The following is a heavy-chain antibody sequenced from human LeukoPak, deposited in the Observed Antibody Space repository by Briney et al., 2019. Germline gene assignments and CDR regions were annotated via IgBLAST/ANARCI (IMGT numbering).Heavy chain of an antibody. Sequence: HAGGSLRLSCAASGSTFSSYAMSWVRQAPGKGLEWVSAISGGGGSTYYADSVKGRFTISRDNAKNSLYLQMNSLRAEDTAVYYCARAREAPEMATITGGDAFDIWGQGTMVTVSS. J-gene: IGHJ3*02. D-gene: IGHD5-24*01. CDR1: GSTFSSYA. V-gene: IGHV3-23*01. CDR3: ARAREAPEMATITGGDAFDI. CDR2: ISGGGGST.